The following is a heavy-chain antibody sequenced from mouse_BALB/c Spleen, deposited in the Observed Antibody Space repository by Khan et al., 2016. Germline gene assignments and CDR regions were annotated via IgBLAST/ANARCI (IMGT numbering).Heavy chain of an antibody. J-gene: IGHJ2*01. CDR3: ARTARIKY. CDR2: ISYSGST. Sequence: EVQLQESGPGLVKPSQSLSLTCTVTGYSITSGYGWNWIRQFPGNKLEWMGYISYSGSTNYNPSLKSRISINRDTSKKQLFLQLNSVTTEDTATYYCARTARIKYWGQGTTLTVSS. V-gene: IGHV3-2*02. D-gene: IGHD1-2*01. CDR1: GYSITSGYG.